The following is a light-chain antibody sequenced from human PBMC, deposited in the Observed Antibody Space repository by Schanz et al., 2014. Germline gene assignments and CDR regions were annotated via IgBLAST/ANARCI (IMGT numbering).Light chain of an antibody. CDR3: LQDYNYPRT. V-gene: IGKV3-20*01. J-gene: IGKJ1*01. Sequence: EIVLTQSPGTLSLSPGERATLSCRASQGVTSRYLAWYQQKPGQAPRLLIYGASSRATGIPDRFSGSGSGTDFTLTISRLEPEDFATYYCLQDYNYPRTFGQGTKVEIK. CDR1: QGVTSRY. CDR2: GAS.